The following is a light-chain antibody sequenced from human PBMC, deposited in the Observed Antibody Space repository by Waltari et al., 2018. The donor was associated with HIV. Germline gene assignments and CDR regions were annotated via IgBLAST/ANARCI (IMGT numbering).Light chain of an antibody. CDR1: SSDVGNYNL. Sequence: QSVLTQPASVSGSPGQSITISCTGTSSDVGNYNLVSWYQQHPGKAPKLIIYEVTERPSGVSNRFSGFKSANTDSLTISGVQAEDEADYYCFSYVGSSLWVFGGGTKLTVL. V-gene: IGLV2-23*02. CDR3: FSYVGSSLWV. J-gene: IGLJ3*02. CDR2: EVT.